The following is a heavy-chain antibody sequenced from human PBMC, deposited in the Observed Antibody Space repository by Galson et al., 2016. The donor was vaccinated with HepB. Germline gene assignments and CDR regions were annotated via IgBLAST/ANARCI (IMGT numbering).Heavy chain of an antibody. CDR2: IGSGGTT. CDR1: GFTFSSYA. J-gene: IGHJ4*02. Sequence: SLRLSCAASGFTFSSYAMTWVRQAPGKGLEWVSTIGSGGTTYYADSVKGRFTISRDNSKNTLYLQMNSLRAEDTAVYYCAKVGQWRAFDYWGQGRLVTVSS. V-gene: IGHV3-23*01. D-gene: IGHD6-19*01. CDR3: AKVGQWRAFDY.